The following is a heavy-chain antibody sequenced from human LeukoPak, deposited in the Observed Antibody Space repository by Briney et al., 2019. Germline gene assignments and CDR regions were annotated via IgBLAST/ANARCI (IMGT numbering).Heavy chain of an antibody. CDR3: ARRSYYDINTFDP. CDR1: GYTFTGYY. Sequence: ASVKVSCKASGYTFTGYYLHWVRQAPGQGLEWMGWINPNSGGTNYAQKFQGRVTMTRDTSISTAYVELSRLRSDDTAVYYCARRSYYDINTFDPWGQGTLVTVSS. V-gene: IGHV1-2*02. J-gene: IGHJ5*02. CDR2: INPNSGGT. D-gene: IGHD3-22*01.